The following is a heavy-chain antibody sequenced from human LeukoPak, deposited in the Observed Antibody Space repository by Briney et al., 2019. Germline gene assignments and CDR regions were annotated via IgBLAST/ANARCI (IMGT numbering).Heavy chain of an antibody. CDR2: TSSDGGST. V-gene: IGHV3-64*04. D-gene: IGHD6-6*01. J-gene: IGHJ4*02. CDR3: AKSQGRSSSSDDY. Sequence: GGSLRLSCSASGFTFLSYAMHWVRQAPGKGLEYVSATSSDGGSTYYADSVKGRFTISRDNSKNTLYLQMNSLRAEDTAVYYCAKSQGRSSSSDDYWGQGTLVTVSS. CDR1: GFTFLSYA.